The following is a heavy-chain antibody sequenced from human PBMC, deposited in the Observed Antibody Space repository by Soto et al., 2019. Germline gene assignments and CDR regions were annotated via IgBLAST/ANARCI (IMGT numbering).Heavy chain of an antibody. CDR1: ASTFKNHW. J-gene: IGHJ3*02. CDR2: INGDGSFT. CDR3: AGYDREGVGAFDI. V-gene: IGHV3-74*01. D-gene: IGHD3-10*01. Sequence: GGSLRLSCAASASTFKNHWMHWVRQVPGKGPVWVSRINGDGSFTSYADAVKGRFTISRDNAKNSLYLQMNSLRAEDTALYYCAGYDREGVGAFDIWGQGTMVTVSS.